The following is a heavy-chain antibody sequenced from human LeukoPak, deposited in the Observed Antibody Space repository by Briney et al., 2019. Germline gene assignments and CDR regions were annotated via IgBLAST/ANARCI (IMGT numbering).Heavy chain of an antibody. V-gene: IGHV3-23*01. CDR3: AKGRWSSSWYSDY. J-gene: IGHJ4*02. Sequence: GGSLRLSCAASGFTFSSYAMSWVRQAPGKGLEWVSAISGSGGSTYYADSVKGRFTISRDNSKSTLYLQMNSLRAEDTAVYYCAKGRWSSSWYSDYWGQGNLVTVSS. CDR1: GFTFSSYA. D-gene: IGHD6-13*01. CDR2: ISGSGGST.